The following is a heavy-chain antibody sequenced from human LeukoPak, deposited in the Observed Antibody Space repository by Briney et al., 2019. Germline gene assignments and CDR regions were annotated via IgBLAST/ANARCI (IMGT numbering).Heavy chain of an antibody. CDR1: GFTFSSYT. D-gene: IGHD3-16*02. V-gene: IGHV3-21*01. CDR2: ISSSYI. CDR3: ARDREGDYIWGSYRPDWFDP. Sequence: PGGSLRLSCAASGFTFSSYTMNWVRQAPGKGLEWVSSISSSYIYYADSVKGRFTISRDNAKNSLYLQMNSLRAEATAVYYCARDREGDYIWGSYRPDWFDPWGQGTLVTVSS. J-gene: IGHJ5*02.